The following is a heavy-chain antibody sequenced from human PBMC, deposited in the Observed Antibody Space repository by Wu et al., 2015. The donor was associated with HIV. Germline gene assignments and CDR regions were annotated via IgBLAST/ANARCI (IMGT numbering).Heavy chain of an antibody. CDR3: TRAIVGSEGDF. CDR2: INCNNGGT. J-gene: IGHJ4*02. D-gene: IGHD1-26*01. CDR1: GYTFTGYY. Sequence: QVQLVQSGAEVKKPGASVKVSCKASGYTFTGYYTHWVRQAPGQGLEWMGMINCNNGGTKIAQKFQGRVTLTRDTSISTAYMELSSLRSDDLAVYFCTRAIVGSEGDFWGQGTLVTVSS. V-gene: IGHV1-2*02.